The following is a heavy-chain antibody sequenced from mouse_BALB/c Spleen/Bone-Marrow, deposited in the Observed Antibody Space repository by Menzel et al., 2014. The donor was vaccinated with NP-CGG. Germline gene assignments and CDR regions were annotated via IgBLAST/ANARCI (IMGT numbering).Heavy chain of an antibody. Sequence: EVQLVESGGGLVKSGGSLKLSCAASGFTFNNCGMSWVRQTPEKRLEWVATISGGGSYTFYPDSVKGRFTISRDNAKNDLYLQLSSLRSEDTALYYCARHAYYDQTEVSFVYWGQGTLVTVSA. CDR3: ARHAYYDQTEVSFVY. V-gene: IGHV5-9-2*01. CDR2: ISGGGSYT. D-gene: IGHD2-4*01. J-gene: IGHJ3*01. CDR1: GFTFNNCG.